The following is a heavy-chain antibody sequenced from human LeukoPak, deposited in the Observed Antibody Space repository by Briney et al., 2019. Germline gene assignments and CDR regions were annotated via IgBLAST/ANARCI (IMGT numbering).Heavy chain of an antibody. CDR1: GGTFSSYA. V-gene: IGHV1-69*05. CDR3: ARGGTFYRRTLLNYFVY. Sequence: SVKVSCKASGGTFSSYAISWVRQAPGQGLEWMGGIIPISGTANYAQKFQGRVTFTTDEFTSTAYMELTSLRSEDTAVYYCARGGTFYRRTLLNYFVYWGQGSLVTVSS. J-gene: IGHJ4*02. CDR2: IIPISGTA. D-gene: IGHD1-14*01.